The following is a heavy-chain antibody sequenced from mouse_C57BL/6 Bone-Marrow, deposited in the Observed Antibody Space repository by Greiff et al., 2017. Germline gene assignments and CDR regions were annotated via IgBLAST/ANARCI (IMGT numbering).Heavy chain of an antibody. CDR1: GYAFTNYL. CDR3: AKFGGSYDYYAMDY. D-gene: IGHD1-1*02. Sequence: QVQLLQSGAELVRPGTSVKVSCKASGYAFTNYLIEWVKQRPGQGLEWIGVINPGSGGTNYTEKFKGKATLTADKSSSTAYMQLSSLTSEDSAVYFGAKFGGSYDYYAMDYWGQGTSVTVSA. V-gene: IGHV1-54*01. CDR2: INPGSGGT. J-gene: IGHJ4*01.